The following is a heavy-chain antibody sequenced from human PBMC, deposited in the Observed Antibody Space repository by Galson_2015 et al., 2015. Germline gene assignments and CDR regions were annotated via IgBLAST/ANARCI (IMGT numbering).Heavy chain of an antibody. V-gene: IGHV3-74*01. CDR2: INSDGSNI. CDR1: GFTFNSSW. CDR3: ARPSQFQAFDI. J-gene: IGHJ3*02. D-gene: IGHD4-11*01. Sequence: SLRLSCAASGFTFNSSWMHWVRQAPGKGLVWVSRINSDGSNINYADSVKGRFTISRDNAKNTLHLQMNSLRAEDTAVYYCARPSQFQAFDIWGQGTMVTVSS.